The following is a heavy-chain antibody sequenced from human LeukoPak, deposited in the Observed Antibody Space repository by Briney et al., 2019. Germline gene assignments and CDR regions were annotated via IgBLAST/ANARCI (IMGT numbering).Heavy chain of an antibody. CDR3: AGGGSSGYPQNY. V-gene: IGHV1-69*02. CDR1: GGAFSSYT. J-gene: IGHJ4*02. Sequence: SVKVSCKASGGAFSSYTVSCVRQAPEQGVEWLGRFIPILGVANYAQTVQGRVTITADKSTSTAYMALSSLRSGDTAVYYCAGGGSSGYPQNYWGQGTLVTVSS. D-gene: IGHD3-22*01. CDR2: FIPILGVA.